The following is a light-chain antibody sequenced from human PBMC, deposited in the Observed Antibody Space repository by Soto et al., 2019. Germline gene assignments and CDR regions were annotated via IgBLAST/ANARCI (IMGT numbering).Light chain of an antibody. V-gene: IGKV3-20*01. CDR1: QSVSSSY. CDR3: QQYGSSLWT. Sequence: EIVMTQSPATLSVSPGERATLCCRSSQSVSSSYLAWYQQKPGQAPRLLIYGASSRATGIPDRFSGSGSGTDFTLTISRLEPEDFAVYYCQQYGSSLWTFGQGTKVDIK. CDR2: GAS. J-gene: IGKJ1*01.